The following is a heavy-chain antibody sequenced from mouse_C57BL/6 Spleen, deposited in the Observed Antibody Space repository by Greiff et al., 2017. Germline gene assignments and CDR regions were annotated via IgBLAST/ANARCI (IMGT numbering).Heavy chain of an antibody. CDR3: ARGLLRYAMDY. Sequence: EVMLVESGGDLVKPGGSLKLSCAASGFTFSSYGMSWVRQTPDKRLEWVATISSGGSYTYYPDSVKGRFAISRDNAKNTLYLQVSSLKSEDTAMYYCARGLLRYAMDYWGQGTSVTVSS. J-gene: IGHJ4*01. D-gene: IGHD2-3*01. V-gene: IGHV5-6*01. CDR2: ISSGGSYT. CDR1: GFTFSSYG.